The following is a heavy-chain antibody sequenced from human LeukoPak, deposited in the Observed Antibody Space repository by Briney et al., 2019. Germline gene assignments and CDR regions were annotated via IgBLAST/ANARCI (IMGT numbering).Heavy chain of an antibody. V-gene: IGHV4-59*01. Sequence: PSETLSLTCTVSGASISNDYWNWIRQSPEKGLEWIGYVSSRGATNYNPSLRSRVTISGDTSKNRFSLRLTSVSAADTAMYFCARDEGNYYGMAFDFWGQGILVTVSS. CDR3: ARDEGNYYGMAFDF. CDR2: VSSRGAT. D-gene: IGHD3-10*01. J-gene: IGHJ4*02. CDR1: GASISNDY.